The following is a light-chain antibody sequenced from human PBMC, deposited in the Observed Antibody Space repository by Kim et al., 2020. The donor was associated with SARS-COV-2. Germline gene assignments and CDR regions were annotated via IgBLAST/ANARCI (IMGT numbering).Light chain of an antibody. J-gene: IGLJ3*02. V-gene: IGLV1-51*01. CDR1: YFNIENNY. CDR3: ETWDGRMAVVV. Sequence: QSVLTQPPSVSAAPGEKVTISCSGSYFNIENNYVSWYQQFPGTAPKLLIYDNTRRSSGIPDRFSASKSGTSATLAITGLQTEDEADYYCETWDGRMAVVVFGGGTKVTVL. CDR2: DNT.